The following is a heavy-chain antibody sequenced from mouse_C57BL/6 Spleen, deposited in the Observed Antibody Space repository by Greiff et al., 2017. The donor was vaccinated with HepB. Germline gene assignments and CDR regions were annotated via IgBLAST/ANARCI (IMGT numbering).Heavy chain of an antibody. Sequence: VKLVESGPGLVAPSQSLSITCTVSGFSLTSYGVDWVRQSPGKGLEWLGVIWGVGSTNYNSALKSRLSISKDNSKSQVFLKMNSLQTDDTAMYYCARVYDYDGAWFAYWGQGTLVTVSA. D-gene: IGHD2-4*01. V-gene: IGHV2-6*01. CDR1: GFSLTSYG. CDR3: ARVYDYDGAWFAY. CDR2: IWGVGST. J-gene: IGHJ3*01.